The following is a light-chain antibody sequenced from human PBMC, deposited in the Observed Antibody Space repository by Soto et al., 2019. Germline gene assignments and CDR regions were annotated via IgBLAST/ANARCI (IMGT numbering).Light chain of an antibody. J-gene: IGLJ3*02. CDR3: QTWGIGIRGV. Sequence: QSVLTQSPSASASLGPSVKLTCTRSSWNSSYAIAWHQQQPEKGPRYLMKFNSDGSHSKGDGIPARFSGSSSGAERYLTIPRLQSEDESYYYCQTWGIGIRGVFGGGTKLTVL. CDR2: FNSDGSH. V-gene: IGLV4-69*01. CDR1: SWNSSYA.